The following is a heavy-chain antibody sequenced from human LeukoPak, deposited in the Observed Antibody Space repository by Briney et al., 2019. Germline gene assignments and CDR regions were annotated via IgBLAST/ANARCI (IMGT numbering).Heavy chain of an antibody. J-gene: IGHJ4*02. CDR3: ARDLSSTSNWELDS. V-gene: IGHV1-2*06. CDR1: GYTFSGYF. CDR2: INANSGGT. D-gene: IGHD7-27*01. Sequence: GASVKVSCKASGYTFSGYFIHWVRQAAGQGLEWMGRINANSGGTEYAQNFQGRVTMTRDTSISTASMELSRLTSDDTAVYYCARDLSSTSNWELDSWGQGTLVTVS.